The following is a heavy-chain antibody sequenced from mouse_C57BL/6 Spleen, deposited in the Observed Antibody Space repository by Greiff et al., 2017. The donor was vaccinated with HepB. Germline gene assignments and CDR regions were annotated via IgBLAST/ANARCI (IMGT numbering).Heavy chain of an antibody. V-gene: IGHV1-59*01. J-gene: IGHJ3*01. Sequence: VQLQQPGAELVRPGTSVKLSCKASGYTFTSYWMHWVKQRPGQGLEWIGVIDPSDSYTNYNQKFKGKATLTVDTSSSTAYMQLSSLTSEDSAVYYCARRDSNWFAYWGKGTLVTVSA. CDR1: GYTFTSYW. D-gene: IGHD2-5*01. CDR2: IDPSDSYT. CDR3: ARRDSNWFAY.